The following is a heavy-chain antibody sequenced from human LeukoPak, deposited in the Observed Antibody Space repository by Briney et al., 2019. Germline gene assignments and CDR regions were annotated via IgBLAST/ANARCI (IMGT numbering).Heavy chain of an antibody. J-gene: IGHJ4*02. CDR1: GYTITDYY. V-gene: IGHV1-2*02. D-gene: IGHD2-2*01. Sequence: ASVKVSCKASGYTITDYYIHWVRQAPGQGLEWMGWINPNSGGTNYAQKLQGRVTMTTDTSTSTAYMELRSLRSDDTAVYYCARVHRARETGYQLLTYWGQGTLVTVSS. CDR2: INPNSGGT. CDR3: ARVHRARETGYQLLTY.